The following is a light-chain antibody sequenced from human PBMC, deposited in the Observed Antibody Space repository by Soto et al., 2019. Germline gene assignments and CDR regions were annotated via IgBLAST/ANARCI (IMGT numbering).Light chain of an antibody. CDR3: QQFGSSPPIT. CDR1: QSISSSY. CDR2: GAS. V-gene: IGKV3-20*01. J-gene: IGKJ5*01. Sequence: EIVLTQSPGTLSLSPGERATLSCRASQSISSSYLAWYQQTPGQAPRLLIYGASSMATGIPDRFSGSGSGTDFTLTISRLEPEDFAVYYCQQFGSSPPITFGQGTRLEIK.